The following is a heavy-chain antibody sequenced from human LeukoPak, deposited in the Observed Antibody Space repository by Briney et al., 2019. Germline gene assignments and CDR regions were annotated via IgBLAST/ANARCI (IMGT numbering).Heavy chain of an antibody. Sequence: GGSLRLSCAASGFTFSTYSMNWVRQAPGKGLEWVSSISSSSSYIYYADSVKGRFTISRDNARKSLYLQMDSLRAEDTAVYYCARVARHPGIAVAGNDYWGQGTLVTVSS. CDR1: GFTFSTYS. CDR2: ISSSSSYI. V-gene: IGHV3-21*01. CDR3: ARVARHPGIAVAGNDY. J-gene: IGHJ4*02. D-gene: IGHD6-19*01.